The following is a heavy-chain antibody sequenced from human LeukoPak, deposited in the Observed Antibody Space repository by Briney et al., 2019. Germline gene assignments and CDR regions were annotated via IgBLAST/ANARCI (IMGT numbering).Heavy chain of an antibody. CDR2: IKNDGSST. Sequence: PGGSLRLSCAASGFTFSSYWMHWVRQAPGQGLVWVSRIKNDGSSTTYAYSVKGRFTISRHNAKNTVYLQMNSLRAEDTAVYYCARVGVSTYSFDYWGQGALVTVS. CDR1: GFTFSSYW. D-gene: IGHD4-11*01. CDR3: ARVGVSTYSFDY. V-gene: IGHV3-74*01. J-gene: IGHJ4*02.